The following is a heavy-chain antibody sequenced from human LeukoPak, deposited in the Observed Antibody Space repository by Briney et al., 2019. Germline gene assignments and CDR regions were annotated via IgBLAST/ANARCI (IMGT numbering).Heavy chain of an antibody. D-gene: IGHD2-2*01. V-gene: IGHV1-69*13. CDR3: ARGLGGYCSSTSCPFDY. Sequence: GASVKVSCKASGGTFSSYAISWVRQAPGQGLEWMGGIIPIFGTANYAQKFQGRGTITADESTSTAYMELSSLRSEDTGVYYCARGLGGYCSSTSCPFDYWGQGTLVTVSS. J-gene: IGHJ4*02. CDR2: IIPIFGTA. CDR1: GGTFSSYA.